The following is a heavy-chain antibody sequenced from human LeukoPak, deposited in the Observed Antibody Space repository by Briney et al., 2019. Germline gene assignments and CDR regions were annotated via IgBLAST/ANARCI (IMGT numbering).Heavy chain of an antibody. CDR3: ARDPSDDQSLDH. CDR1: GDSVSSNTAA. D-gene: IGHD3-16*01. J-gene: IGHJ4*02. Sequence: SQTLSLTCAISGDSVSSNTAAWYWVRQSPSRGLEWLGRTFYRSKWHYEYAVSVRSQMTINVDTSKNQCSLQLNSVTPEDTAVFYCARDPSDDQSLDHWGQGTLVTVSS. V-gene: IGHV6-1*01. CDR2: TFYRSKWHY.